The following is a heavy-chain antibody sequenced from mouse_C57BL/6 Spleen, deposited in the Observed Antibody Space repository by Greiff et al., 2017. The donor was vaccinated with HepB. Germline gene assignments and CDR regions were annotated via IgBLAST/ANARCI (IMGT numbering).Heavy chain of an antibody. CDR2: IDPETGGT. CDR1: GYTFTDYE. CDR3: TRGGGIGWLHFDY. D-gene: IGHD2-3*01. V-gene: IGHV1-15*01. Sequence: QVQLQQSGAELVRPGASVTLSCKASGYTFTDYEMHWVKQTPVHGLEWIGAIDPETGGTAYNQKFKGKTILTADKSSSTAYMELRSLTSEDSAVYYCTRGGGIGWLHFDYWGQGTTLTVSS. J-gene: IGHJ2*01.